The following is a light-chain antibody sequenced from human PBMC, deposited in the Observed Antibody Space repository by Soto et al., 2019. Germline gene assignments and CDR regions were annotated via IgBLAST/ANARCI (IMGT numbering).Light chain of an antibody. J-gene: IGKJ1*01. V-gene: IGKV3-15*01. CDR1: QSVSSN. CDR3: QHYSNWPPWT. Sequence: EIVMTQSPATLSVSPGERATLSCRASQSVSSNLAWYQQKPGQAPRLLIYGASTRAAGIPARFSGSGSGTDFNLTISSLQSEDFAVYYCQHYSNWPPWTFGQGTKVEIK. CDR2: GAS.